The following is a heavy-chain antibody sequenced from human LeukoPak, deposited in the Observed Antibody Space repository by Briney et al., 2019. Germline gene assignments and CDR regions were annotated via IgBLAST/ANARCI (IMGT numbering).Heavy chain of an antibody. CDR2: ITSNGDST. CDR1: GFNFSIYA. J-gene: IGHJ4*02. CDR3: ARRWLQLDY. D-gene: IGHD5-24*01. Sequence: PGGSLRLSCAASGFNFSIYAMHWVRQAPGKGLEYVSGITSNGDSTYYGNSVKGRFTISRDNSKNTLYLQMGSLRPDDMAVYYCARRWLQLDYWGQGTLVTVSS. V-gene: IGHV3-64*01.